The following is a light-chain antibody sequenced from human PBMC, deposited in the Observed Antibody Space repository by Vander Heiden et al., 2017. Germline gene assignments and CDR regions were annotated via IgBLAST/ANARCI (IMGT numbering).Light chain of an antibody. CDR2: DVS. Sequence: QSALTQPASVSGSPGQPITISCTATTTDVGTHYYVSWYQQHPGKAPHLIIYDVSDRPSGVSNRFSGSKSGNTASLTISGLQADDEADYYCSLYTSSSSPVFGGGTKLTVL. J-gene: IGLJ3*02. CDR3: SLYTSSSSPV. V-gene: IGLV2-14*03. CDR1: TTDVGTHYY.